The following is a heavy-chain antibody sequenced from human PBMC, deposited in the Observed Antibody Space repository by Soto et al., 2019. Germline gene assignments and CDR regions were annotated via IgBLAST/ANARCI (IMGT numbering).Heavy chain of an antibody. CDR2: IRVHKGNT. V-gene: IGHV1-18*01. CDR3: VRDLDGSGSYYTDY. CDR1: GYNFINYG. J-gene: IGHJ4*02. Sequence: QVHLVQSGVEVKKPGASVKVSCKASGYNFINYGITWVRQAPGQGLEWMGWIRVHKGNTHYAQKFQGRVTMTTDTSTNTAYMELRSLRPDDTAVYYCVRDLDGSGSYYTDYWGPGTLVIVSS. D-gene: IGHD3-10*01.